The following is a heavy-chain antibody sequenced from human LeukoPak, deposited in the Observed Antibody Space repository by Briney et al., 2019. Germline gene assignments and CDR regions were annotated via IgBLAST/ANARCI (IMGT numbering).Heavy chain of an antibody. CDR1: GFTFSSYE. V-gene: IGHV3-48*03. J-gene: IGHJ6*04. D-gene: IGHD3-10*02. Sequence: GGSLRLSCAASGFTFSSYEMNWVRQAPGKGLEWVSYISSSGSTIYYADSVKGRFTISRDYAKNSLYLQMNSLRAEDTAVYYFAELGITMIGGVWGKGTTVTISS. CDR3: AELGITMIGGV. CDR2: ISSSGSTI.